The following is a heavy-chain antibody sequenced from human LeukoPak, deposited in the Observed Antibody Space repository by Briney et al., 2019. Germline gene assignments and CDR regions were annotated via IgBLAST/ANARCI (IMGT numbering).Heavy chain of an antibody. CDR3: ARVIRAAPGKGYFDY. V-gene: IGHV3-23*01. J-gene: IGHJ4*02. D-gene: IGHD6-13*01. CDR2: ISGSGGST. CDR1: GFIFSTNA. Sequence: GGSLRLSCATSGFIFSTNALSGVGRAPGKGLEWASSISGSGGSTYHADSVKGRFTISRDSSKNTLYLQMNSLRAEDTAIYYCARVIRAAPGKGYFDYWGQGTLVTVSS.